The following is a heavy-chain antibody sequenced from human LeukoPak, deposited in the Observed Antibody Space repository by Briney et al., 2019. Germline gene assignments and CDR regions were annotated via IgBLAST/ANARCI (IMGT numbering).Heavy chain of an antibody. CDR3: AKDVVDTAMVPFDY. CDR2: ISGSGGST. J-gene: IGHJ4*02. V-gene: IGHV3-23*01. Sequence: GGSLTLSCAASGFTFSSYAMNWVRQAGGKGLEGVAAISGSGGSTYYADSVKGRFTISRDNSKNTLYLQMNSLRAEDTAVYYCAKDVVDTAMVPFDYWGQGTLVTVSS. CDR1: GFTFSSYA. D-gene: IGHD5-18*01.